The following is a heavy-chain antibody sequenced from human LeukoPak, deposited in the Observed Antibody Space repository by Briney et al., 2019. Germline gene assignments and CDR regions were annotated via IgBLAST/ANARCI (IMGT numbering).Heavy chain of an antibody. CDR2: ISGGGGST. J-gene: IGHJ4*02. D-gene: IGHD1-26*01. Sequence: GRSLRLSCAASGFTFTSYSMNWVRQAPGKGLEWVSTISGGGGSTYYADSVKGRFTISRDNSKNTLYLQVNSLRAEDTAVYYCAKRSGHIDYWGQGTLVTVSS. CDR1: GFTFTSYS. V-gene: IGHV3-23*01. CDR3: AKRSGHIDY.